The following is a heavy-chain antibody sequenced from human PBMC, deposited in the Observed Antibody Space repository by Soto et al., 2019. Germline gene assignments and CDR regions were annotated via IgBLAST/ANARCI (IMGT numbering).Heavy chain of an antibody. CDR1: GFTFSSYA. CDR3: AASYYCDSSGRYFQY. Sequence: PGGSLRLSCAASGFTFSSYAMSWVRQAPGKGLEWVSTISGSGGRTYYADSVKGRFTISRDNSKNTLYLQMNSLRAEDTAVYYCAASYYCDSSGRYFQYWGQGTLVTVSS. CDR2: ISGSGGRT. D-gene: IGHD3-22*01. J-gene: IGHJ1*01. V-gene: IGHV3-23*01.